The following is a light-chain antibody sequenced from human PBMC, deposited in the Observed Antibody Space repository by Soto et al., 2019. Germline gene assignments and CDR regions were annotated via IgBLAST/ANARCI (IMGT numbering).Light chain of an antibody. CDR1: SSNIGAGYD. V-gene: IGLV1-40*01. CDR2: TNN. CDR3: QSYDSSLSAYV. Sequence: QSVLTQPPSVSGAPGQRVNISCTGSSSNIGAGYDVHWYQQLPGTAPKVLIYTNNNRPSGVPDRFSGSKSGTSASLAITGLRAEGEADYHCQSYDSSLSAYVFGTGTKLTVL. J-gene: IGLJ1*01.